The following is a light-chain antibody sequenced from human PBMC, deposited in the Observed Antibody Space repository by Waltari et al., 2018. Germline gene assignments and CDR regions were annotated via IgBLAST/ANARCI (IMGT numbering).Light chain of an antibody. J-gene: IGKJ4*01. CDR3: QQYNSNSLLT. CDR1: KSINNR. CDR2: KAS. Sequence: DIQMTQSPSTLSASVGDRVTITCRASKSINNRLAWYQQKPGKAPNLLIYKASTLETGVPSRFSSSGAGTEFTLTISSLQPDDFATYYCQQYNSNSLLTFGGGTKVEIK. V-gene: IGKV1-5*03.